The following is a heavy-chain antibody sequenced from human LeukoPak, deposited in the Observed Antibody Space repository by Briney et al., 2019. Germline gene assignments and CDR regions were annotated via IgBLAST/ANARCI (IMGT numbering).Heavy chain of an antibody. Sequence: GGSLRLSCAASGFTFSSYAMHWVRQAPGKGLEWVAVISYDGSNKYYADSVKGRFTISRDNSKNTLYLQMNSLRAEDTAVYYCARGLRYFDWLSEYYFDYWGQGTLVTVSS. CDR1: GFTFSSYA. CDR2: ISYDGSNK. J-gene: IGHJ4*02. CDR3: ARGLRYFDWLSEYYFDY. V-gene: IGHV3-30*04. D-gene: IGHD3-9*01.